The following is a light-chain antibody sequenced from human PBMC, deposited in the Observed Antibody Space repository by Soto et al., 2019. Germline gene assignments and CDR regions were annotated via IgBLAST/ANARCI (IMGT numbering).Light chain of an antibody. V-gene: IGLV2-14*01. Sequence: QSVLTQPASVSGSPGQSITISCTGTSSDIGGQNSVSWYQQHPGNAPKLMIFDVSNRPSGVSDRFSGSKSDNTASLTISGLQAEDEADYYCSSFTTSTTWVFGGGTQLTV. J-gene: IGLJ2*01. CDR2: DVS. CDR3: SSFTTSTTWV. CDR1: SSDIGGQNS.